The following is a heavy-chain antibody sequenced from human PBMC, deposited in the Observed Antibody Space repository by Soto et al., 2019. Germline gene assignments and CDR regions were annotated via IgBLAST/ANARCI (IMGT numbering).Heavy chain of an antibody. CDR1: GGSISSYY. CDR2: IYYSGST. Sequence: PSETLSLTCTVSGGSISSYYWSWIRQPPGKGLEWIGYIYYSGSTNYNPSLKSRVTISVDTSKNQFSLELSSLRPNDTAIYFCASPPGATSKYFNYWGQGTLVTVSS. D-gene: IGHD1-26*01. V-gene: IGHV4-59*01. CDR3: ASPPGATSKYFNY. J-gene: IGHJ4*02.